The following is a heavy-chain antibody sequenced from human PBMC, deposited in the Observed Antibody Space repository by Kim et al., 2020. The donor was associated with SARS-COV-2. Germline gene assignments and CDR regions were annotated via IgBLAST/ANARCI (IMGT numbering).Heavy chain of an antibody. Sequence: GGSLRLSCAASGFTFSSYWMSWVRQAPGKGLEWVANIKQDGSEKYYVDSVKGRFTISRDNAKNSLYLQMNSLRAEDTAVYYCARDSGYSSGRTQYYFDYWGQGTLVTVSS. CDR1: GFTFSSYW. CDR3: ARDSGYSSGRTQYYFDY. J-gene: IGHJ4*02. D-gene: IGHD6-19*01. CDR2: IKQDGSEK. V-gene: IGHV3-7*01.